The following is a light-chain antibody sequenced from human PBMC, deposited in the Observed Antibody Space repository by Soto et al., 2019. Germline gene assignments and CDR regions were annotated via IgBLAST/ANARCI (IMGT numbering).Light chain of an antibody. V-gene: IGKV1-NL1*01. CDR2: AAS. CDR1: QDINTF. Sequence: DIQMTQSPSTLSASVGDRVTITCRASQDINTFLAWYQQKPGKAPKLLIYAASALQTGVPSRFSASASGTDFTLTITNLQPEDFATYYCQQSYLSLQSFGQGTKLQI. CDR3: QQSYLSLQS. J-gene: IGKJ2*03.